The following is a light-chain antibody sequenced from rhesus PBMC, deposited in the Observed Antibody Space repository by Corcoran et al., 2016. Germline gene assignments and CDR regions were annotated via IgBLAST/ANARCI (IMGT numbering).Light chain of an antibody. CDR3: QQHNSYPPT. J-gene: IGKJ1*01. V-gene: IGKV1-25*01. CDR2: DAS. CDR1: QGISKY. Sequence: DIQMTQSPSSLSASVGDTVTITCQASQGISKYLAWYQQKPGKDPKLMIDDASTLQSGVPSRFSGSGSGTEFTLTISSLQPEDFATYYCQQHNSYPPTFGQGTKVEIK.